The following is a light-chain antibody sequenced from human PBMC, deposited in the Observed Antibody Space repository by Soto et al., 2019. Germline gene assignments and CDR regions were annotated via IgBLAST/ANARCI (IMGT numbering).Light chain of an antibody. CDR1: QSLLQRNGYNY. Sequence: IVMTQSPLSLPVTPGEPASISCRSTQSLLQRNGYNYLDWYLQKPGQSPQLLIYLGSNRASGVPDRFSGSGSGTDFTLKINRVEADDVGVYYCMQTLQSPFTFGQGTRLESK. CDR3: MQTLQSPFT. CDR2: LGS. J-gene: IGKJ5*01. V-gene: IGKV2-28*01.